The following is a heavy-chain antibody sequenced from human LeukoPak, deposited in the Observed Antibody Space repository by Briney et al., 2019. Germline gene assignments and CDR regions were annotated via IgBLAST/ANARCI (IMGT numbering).Heavy chain of an antibody. Sequence: GGSLRLSYAASGFTFSNYGMHWVRQAPGKGLEWVAFIRYDGSNQYYADSVKGRFTISRDNSKNTQYLQMNSLRAEDTAVYYCAKAKQNWVTMAGDAFDIWGQGTMVTVSS. CDR3: AKAKQNWVTMAGDAFDI. CDR1: GFTFSNYG. V-gene: IGHV3-30*02. CDR2: IRYDGSNQ. D-gene: IGHD3-10*01. J-gene: IGHJ3*02.